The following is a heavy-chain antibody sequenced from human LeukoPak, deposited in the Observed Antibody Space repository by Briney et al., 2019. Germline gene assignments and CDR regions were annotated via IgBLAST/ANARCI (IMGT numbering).Heavy chain of an antibody. CDR2: INPDNGGT. Sequence: ASVKVSCRASGYTFTDYYIHWVRQAPGQGLEWMGWINPDNGGTNYAQKFQGRVTMPRDTSIRTVYMDLSRLRSDDTAVFYCTREARVGNWFDPWGQGTQVTVSS. CDR3: TREARVGNWFDP. V-gene: IGHV1-2*02. D-gene: IGHD2-2*01. J-gene: IGHJ5*02. CDR1: GYTFTDYY.